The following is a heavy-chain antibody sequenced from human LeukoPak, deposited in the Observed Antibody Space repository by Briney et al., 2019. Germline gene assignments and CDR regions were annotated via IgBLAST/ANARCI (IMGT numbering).Heavy chain of an antibody. CDR2: IYTSGST. J-gene: IGHJ4*02. Sequence: SQTLSLTCTVSGGSISSGSYYWSWIRQPAGKGLEWIGRIYTSGSTNYNPSLKSRVTISVDTSKNQFSLKLSSVTAAGTAVYYCARGLSHSSGWYYFDYWGQGTLVTVSS. CDR1: GGSISSGSYY. CDR3: ARGLSHSSGWYYFDY. D-gene: IGHD6-19*01. V-gene: IGHV4-61*02.